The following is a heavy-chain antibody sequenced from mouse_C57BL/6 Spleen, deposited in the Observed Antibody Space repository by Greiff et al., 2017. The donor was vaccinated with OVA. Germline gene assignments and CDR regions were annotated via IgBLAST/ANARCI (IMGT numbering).Heavy chain of an antibody. Sequence: QVQLQQPGAELVRPGSSVKLSCKASGYTFTSYWMHWVKQRPIQGLEWIGNIDPSDSETHYNQKFKDKATLTVDKSSSTAYMQLSSLTSEDSAVYYCAREEAGWCAYWGQGTLVTVSA. V-gene: IGHV1-52*01. CDR2: IDPSDSET. J-gene: IGHJ3*01. D-gene: IGHD3-2*02. CDR3: AREEAGWCAY. CDR1: GYTFTSYW.